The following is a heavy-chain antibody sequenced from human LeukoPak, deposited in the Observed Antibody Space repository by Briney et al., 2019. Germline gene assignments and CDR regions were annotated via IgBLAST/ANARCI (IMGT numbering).Heavy chain of an antibody. CDR2: IYYSGST. D-gene: IGHD3-9*01. CDR1: GGSISSYY. CDR3: ARVSYDILTGYPTPYYMDV. V-gene: IGHV4-59*01. J-gene: IGHJ6*03. Sequence: SETLSLTCTVSGGSISSYYWSWIRQPPGKGLEWIGYIYYSGSTNYNPSLKSRVTISVDTSKNQFSLKLSSVTAADTAVYYCARVSYDILTGYPTPYYMDVWGKGTTVTISS.